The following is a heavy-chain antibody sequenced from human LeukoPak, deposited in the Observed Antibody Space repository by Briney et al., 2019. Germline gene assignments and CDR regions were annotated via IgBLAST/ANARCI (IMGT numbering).Heavy chain of an antibody. CDR2: VDYSGST. Sequence: SETLSLTCTVSGGAISNIAYYWRWVRQHPGKGLEWIGYVDYSGSTYNNPTLKSRVTISLDTSQNQFSLKLSFVTAADTAVYYCARDINHYYMDVWGEGTTVSVSS. CDR1: GGAISNIAYY. CDR3: ARDINHYYMDV. V-gene: IGHV4-31*03. J-gene: IGHJ6*03.